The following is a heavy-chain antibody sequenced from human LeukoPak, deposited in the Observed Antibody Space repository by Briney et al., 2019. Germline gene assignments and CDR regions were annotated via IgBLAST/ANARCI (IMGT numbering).Heavy chain of an antibody. D-gene: IGHD2-2*01. CDR1: GYTFTSYG. V-gene: IGHV1-18*01. CDR3: ARGPPYATAASILFDY. CDR2: ISAYNGNT. J-gene: IGHJ4*02. Sequence: GASVKVSCKASGYTFTSYGISWVRQAPGQGLEWMGWISAYNGNTNYAQKLQGRVTMTTDTSTSTAYMELRSLRSDDTAVYYCARGPPYATAASILFDYWAQGPLVTVSS.